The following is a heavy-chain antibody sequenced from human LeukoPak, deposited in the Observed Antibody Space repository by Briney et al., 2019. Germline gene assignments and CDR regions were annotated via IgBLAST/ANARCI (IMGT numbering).Heavy chain of an antibody. CDR3: ARLLWFGEPTPNDAFDI. V-gene: IGHV4-39*01. Sequence: SETLSLTCTVSGGSISSSSYYWGWIRQPPGKGLEWIGSIYYSGSTYYNPTLKSRVTISVDTSKNQFSLKLSSVTAADTAVYYCARLLWFGEPTPNDAFDIWGQGTMVTVSS. J-gene: IGHJ3*02. CDR2: IYYSGST. D-gene: IGHD3-10*01. CDR1: GGSISSSSYY.